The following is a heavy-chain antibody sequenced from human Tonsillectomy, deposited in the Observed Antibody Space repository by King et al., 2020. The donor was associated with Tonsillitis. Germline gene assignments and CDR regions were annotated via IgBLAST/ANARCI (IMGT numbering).Heavy chain of an antibody. V-gene: IGHV3-33*05. D-gene: IGHD5-24*01. CDR2: ISYDGSNK. CDR3: ARDRDGYIFDS. J-gene: IGHJ4*02. Sequence: VQLVESGGGVVQPGRSLRLSCAASGFTFSSYYMLWVRQAPGKGLEWVAVISYDGSNKYYADSVTGRFTISRENSKNKVYVQMNSRRAEDTAVYFWARDRDGYIFDSWGQGILVTVSS. CDR1: GFTFSSYY.